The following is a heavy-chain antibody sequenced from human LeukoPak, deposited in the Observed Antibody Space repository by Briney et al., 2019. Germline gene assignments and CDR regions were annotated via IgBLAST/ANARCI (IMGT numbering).Heavy chain of an antibody. V-gene: IGHV1-69*04. CDR2: IIPILGIA. CDR1: GGTFSSYA. Sequence: ASVKVSCKASGGTFSSYAISWVRQAPGQGLEWMGRIIPILGIANYAQKFQGRVTITADKSTSTAYMELSSLRSEDTAVYYCARALRDWNGEYYWGQGTLVTVSS. D-gene: IGHD1-1*01. J-gene: IGHJ4*02. CDR3: ARALRDWNGEYY.